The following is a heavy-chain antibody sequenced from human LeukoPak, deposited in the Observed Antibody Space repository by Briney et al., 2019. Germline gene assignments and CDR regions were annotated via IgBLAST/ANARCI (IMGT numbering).Heavy chain of an antibody. CDR2: INPNSGGT. V-gene: IGHV1-2*02. D-gene: IGHD3-9*01. Sequence: GASVKVSCKASGYTFTGYYMHWVRQAPGQGLEWMGWINPNSGGTNYAQKFQGRVTMTRDTSISTTYMELSSLRSDDTAVYYCARCYYDILTGSLDWFDPWGQGTLVTVSS. J-gene: IGHJ5*02. CDR1: GYTFTGYY. CDR3: ARCYYDILTGSLDWFDP.